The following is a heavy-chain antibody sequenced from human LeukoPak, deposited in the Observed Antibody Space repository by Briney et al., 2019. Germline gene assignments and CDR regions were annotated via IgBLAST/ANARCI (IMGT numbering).Heavy chain of an antibody. Sequence: SVKVSCKASGYTFTSYGILWVRQAPGQGLEWMGGIIPIFGTANYAQKFQGRVTITADKSTSTAYMELSSLRSEDTAVYYCARHPDFWSGYYGSHYYYYYYMDVWGKGTTVTVSS. D-gene: IGHD3-3*01. CDR3: ARHPDFWSGYYGSHYYYYYYMDV. CDR1: GYTFTSYG. CDR2: IIPIFGTA. J-gene: IGHJ6*03. V-gene: IGHV1-69*06.